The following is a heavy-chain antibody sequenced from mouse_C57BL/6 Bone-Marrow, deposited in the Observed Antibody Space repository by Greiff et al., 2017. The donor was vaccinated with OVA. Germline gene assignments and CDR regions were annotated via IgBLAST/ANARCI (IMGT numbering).Heavy chain of an antibody. V-gene: IGHV1-50*01. Sequence: QVQLQQPGAELVKPGASVKLSCKASGYTFTSYWMQWVKQRTGQGLEWIGEIDPSDSYTNYNQKFKGKATLTVDTSSSTAYMQLSSLTSEDSAVYYCARDSNFAWFAYWGQGTLVTVSA. CDR3: ARDSNFAWFAY. CDR1: GYTFTSYW. CDR2: IDPSDSYT. D-gene: IGHD2-5*01. J-gene: IGHJ3*01.